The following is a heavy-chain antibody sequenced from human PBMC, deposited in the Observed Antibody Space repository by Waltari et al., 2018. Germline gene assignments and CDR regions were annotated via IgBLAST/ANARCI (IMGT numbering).Heavy chain of an antibody. CDR3: ARGGGGDWEWFDP. Sequence: QVQLQESGSSLLKPSETLSLICTVSGGSISGFYWSWVRQPPGKGLDWIVYIYYTGSTNFNPSLKSRVTRSVYTSKNQFSLKLSSVTAADTAFYYCARGGGGDWEWFDPWGQGTLVTVSS. J-gene: IGHJ5*02. D-gene: IGHD2-21*02. CDR2: IYYTGST. V-gene: IGHV4-59*01. CDR1: GGSISGFY.